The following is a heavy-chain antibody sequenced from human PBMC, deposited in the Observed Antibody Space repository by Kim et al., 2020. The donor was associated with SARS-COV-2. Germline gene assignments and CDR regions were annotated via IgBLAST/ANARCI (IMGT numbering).Heavy chain of an antibody. CDR2: ISKDGSSE. J-gene: IGHJ3*02. D-gene: IGHD3-10*01. CDR1: GFTFSSYG. V-gene: IGHV3-30*18. CDR3: ANDLVVYGNAFDI. Sequence: GGSLRLSCAASGFTFSSYGMHWVRQAPGKGLEWVAIISKDGSSEYYPDSVKGRFTISRDNSKNTLYLQMNSLRAEDTAVYYCANDLVVYGNAFDIWGQGT.